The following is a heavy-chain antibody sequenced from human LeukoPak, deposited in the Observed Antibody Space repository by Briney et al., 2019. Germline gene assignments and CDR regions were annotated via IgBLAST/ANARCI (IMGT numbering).Heavy chain of an antibody. CDR2: IKQDGSET. J-gene: IGHJ4*02. Sequence: GGSLRLSCAASEFTFSGYWMSWFRQAPGKGLEWVATIKQDGSETDYVDSVKGRFTISRDNAKNSLYLQMNSLRIEDTAVYYCARAQWRRPDYWGQGTLVIVSS. D-gene: IGHD5-12*01. CDR1: EFTFSGYW. V-gene: IGHV3-7*02. CDR3: ARAQWRRPDY.